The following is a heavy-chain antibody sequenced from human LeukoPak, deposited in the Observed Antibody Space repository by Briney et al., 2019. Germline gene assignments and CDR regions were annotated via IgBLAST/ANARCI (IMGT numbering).Heavy chain of an antibody. CDR2: INYDGSKK. D-gene: IGHD3-10*01. Sequence: GGSLRLSCAASGFNFRRFGMHWVRQAPGKGLQWVAVINYDGSKKDYVESVRGRFTISRDDARNSLSLQMNSLRADDTAVYYCAKDPHYYGSGSYFDTNNWFDPWGQGTLVTVSS. CDR3: AKDPHYYGSGSYFDTNNWFDP. V-gene: IGHV3-33*06. CDR1: GFNFRRFG. J-gene: IGHJ5*02.